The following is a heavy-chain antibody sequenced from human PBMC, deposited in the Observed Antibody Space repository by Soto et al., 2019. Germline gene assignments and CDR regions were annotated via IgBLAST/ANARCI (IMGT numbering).Heavy chain of an antibody. CDR2: IYYSGST. Sequence: QVQLQESGPGLVKPSETLSLTCTVSGGSISSYYWSWIRQPPGKGLEWIAYIYYSGSTNYNPSLKSRVTISVDTSKNQFSLKLSSVTAADTAVYYCARHCSGGSCYYAFAIWGQGTMVNVSS. CDR1: GGSISSYY. D-gene: IGHD2-15*01. CDR3: ARHCSGGSCYYAFAI. V-gene: IGHV4-59*08. J-gene: IGHJ3*02.